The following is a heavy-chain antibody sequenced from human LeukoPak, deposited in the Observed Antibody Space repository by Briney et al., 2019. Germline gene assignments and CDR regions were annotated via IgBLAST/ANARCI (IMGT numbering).Heavy chain of an antibody. CDR2: ISGSGGST. J-gene: IGHJ4*02. D-gene: IGHD3-22*01. CDR3: AKGGYYDSSGYYTKRDYFDY. CDR1: GFTFSSCA. V-gene: IGHV3-23*01. Sequence: PGGSLRLSCAASGFTFSSCAMSWVRQAPGKGLEWVSAISGSGGSTYYADSVKGRFTIPRDNSKNTLYLQMNSLRAEDTAVYYCAKGGYYDSSGYYTKRDYFDYWGQGTLVTVSS.